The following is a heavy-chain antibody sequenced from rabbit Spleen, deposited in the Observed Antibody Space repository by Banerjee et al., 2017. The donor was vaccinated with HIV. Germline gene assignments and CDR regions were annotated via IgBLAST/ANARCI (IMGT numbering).Heavy chain of an antibody. Sequence: QSLEESGGDLVKPGASLTLTCSGSGIDFRDNVYMCWVRQAPGKGLEWIACVFLGSSGNSYYASWVNGRFTISKTSSTTVTLRMTSLTAADTATYFCARDLVGVIGWNFYLWGPGTLVTVS. J-gene: IGHJ4*01. CDR3: ARDLVGVIGWNFYL. D-gene: IGHD1-1*01. CDR1: GIDFRDNVY. CDR2: VFLGSSGNS. V-gene: IGHV1S40*01.